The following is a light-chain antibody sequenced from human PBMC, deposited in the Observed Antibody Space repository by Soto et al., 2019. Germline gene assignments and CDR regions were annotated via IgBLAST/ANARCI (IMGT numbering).Light chain of an antibody. V-gene: IGKV3-20*01. J-gene: IGKJ1*01. CDR1: QSVSSNY. CDR3: QQYGSSPWT. Sequence: EIVLTQSPGTLPLSPGEGATLSCRASQSVSSNYLAWYQQKPGQAPRLLIYGASTRATGIPDRFSGSGSGTDFTLTISRLDPEDCAVYYCQQYGSSPWTFGQGTKVEIK. CDR2: GAS.